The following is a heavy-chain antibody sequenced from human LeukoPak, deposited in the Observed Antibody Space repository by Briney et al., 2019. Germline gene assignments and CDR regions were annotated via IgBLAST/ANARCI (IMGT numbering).Heavy chain of an antibody. CDR1: GYTFTGYY. J-gene: IGHJ4*02. Sequence: ASVKVSCKASGYTFTGYYMHWVRQAPGQGLEWMGRINPNSGGTNYAQKFQGRVTMTRDTSISTAYMELSRLRSDDTAVYYCARGMIVVVPAAADYWGQGTLVTVSS. CDR3: ARGMIVVVPAAADY. V-gene: IGHV1-2*02. CDR2: INPNSGGT. D-gene: IGHD2-2*01.